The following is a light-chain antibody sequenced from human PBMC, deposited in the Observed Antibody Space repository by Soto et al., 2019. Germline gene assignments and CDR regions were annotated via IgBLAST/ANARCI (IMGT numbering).Light chain of an antibody. CDR3: QQYNSYSYT. J-gene: IGKJ2*01. Sequence: DIQMTQSPSTLSASVGDRVTITCRASQSICSWLAWYQQKPGKAPKLLIYDASSLESGVPSRFSGSGSGTEFTLTLSSLQPDDFATYYCQQYNSYSYTFGQGTKLEIK. V-gene: IGKV1-5*01. CDR2: DAS. CDR1: QSICSW.